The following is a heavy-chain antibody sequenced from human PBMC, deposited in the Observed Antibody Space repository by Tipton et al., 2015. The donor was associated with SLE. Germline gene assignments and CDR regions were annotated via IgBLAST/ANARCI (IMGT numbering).Heavy chain of an antibody. D-gene: IGHD6-19*01. CDR2: INSDGSSR. Sequence: SLRLSCAASGFTFRTYSMAWVRQSPGKGLEWVSRINSDGSSRSYADSVKGRFTISRDNSKNTLYLQMNSLRAEDTAVYYCAKDGRISSGWYEAYFDYWGQGTLVTVSS. CDR1: GFTFRTYS. V-gene: IGHV3-74*01. J-gene: IGHJ4*02. CDR3: AKDGRISSGWYEAYFDY.